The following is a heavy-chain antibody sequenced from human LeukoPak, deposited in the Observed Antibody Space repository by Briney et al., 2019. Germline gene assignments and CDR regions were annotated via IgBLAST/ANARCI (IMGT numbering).Heavy chain of an antibody. CDR3: ARDSRITMIMGYEDY. V-gene: IGHV4-34*01. Sequence: SETLSLTCAVYGGSFSGYYWSWIRQPPGKGLEWIGEINHSGSTNYNPSLKSRVTISVDTSKNQFSLKLSSVTAADTAIYYCARDSRITMIMGYEDYWGQGTLVTVSS. D-gene: IGHD3-22*01. J-gene: IGHJ4*02. CDR1: GGSFSGYY. CDR2: INHSGST.